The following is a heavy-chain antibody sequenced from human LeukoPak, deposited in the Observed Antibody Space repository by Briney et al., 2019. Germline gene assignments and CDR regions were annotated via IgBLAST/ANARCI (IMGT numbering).Heavy chain of an antibody. D-gene: IGHD3-16*01. Sequence: PGGSLRLSCAASGFTFSSYAMSWVRQAPGKGLEWVSAISGSGGSTYYADSVKGRFIISRDNSKNTLYLQMNSLRAEDTAVYYCASPPTTFHAFDIWGQGTMVTVSS. CDR3: ASPPTTFHAFDI. V-gene: IGHV3-23*01. J-gene: IGHJ3*02. CDR2: ISGSGGST. CDR1: GFTFSSYA.